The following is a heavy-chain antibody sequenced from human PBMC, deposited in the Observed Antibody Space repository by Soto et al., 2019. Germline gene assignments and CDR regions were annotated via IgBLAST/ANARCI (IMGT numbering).Heavy chain of an antibody. V-gene: IGHV3-15*07. CDR1: GFTFSNAW. D-gene: IGHD2-15*01. CDR2: IKSKTDGGTT. Sequence: GGSLRLSCAASGFTFSNAWMNWVRQAPGKGLEWVGRIKSKTDGGTTDYAAPVKGRFPISRDDSKNTLYLQMNSLKTEDTAVYYCTTVSGVVVAANYYYYYGMDVWGQGTTVTVSS. CDR3: TTVSGVVVAANYYYYYGMDV. J-gene: IGHJ6*02.